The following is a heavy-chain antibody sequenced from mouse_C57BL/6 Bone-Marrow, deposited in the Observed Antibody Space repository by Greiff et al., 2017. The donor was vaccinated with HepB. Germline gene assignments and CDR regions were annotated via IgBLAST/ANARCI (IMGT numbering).Heavy chain of an antibody. J-gene: IGHJ2*01. Sequence: EVQGVESGGGLVKPGGSLKLSCAASGFTFSDYGMHWVRQAPEKGLELVAAINSDGGSTYYPDTMERRFIISRDNTKKTLYLQMSSLRSEDTALYYCAREDYYGSSPDYWGQGTTLTVSS. V-gene: IGHV5-6-3*01. D-gene: IGHD1-1*01. CDR1: GFTFSDYG. CDR2: INSDGGST. CDR3: AREDYYGSSPDY.